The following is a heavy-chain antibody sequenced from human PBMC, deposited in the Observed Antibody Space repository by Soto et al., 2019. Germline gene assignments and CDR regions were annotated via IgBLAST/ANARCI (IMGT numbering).Heavy chain of an antibody. CDR3: ATVNEGSDYGGNSGLDAFDI. CDR2: FDPEDGET. Sequence: ASVKVSCKVSGYTLTELSMHWVRQAPGKGLEWMGGFDPEDGETTYAQKFQGRVAMTEDTSTDTAYMELSSLRSEDTAVYYCATVNEGSDYGGNSGLDAFDIWGQGTMVTVSS. D-gene: IGHD4-17*01. J-gene: IGHJ3*02. CDR1: GYTLTELS. V-gene: IGHV1-24*01.